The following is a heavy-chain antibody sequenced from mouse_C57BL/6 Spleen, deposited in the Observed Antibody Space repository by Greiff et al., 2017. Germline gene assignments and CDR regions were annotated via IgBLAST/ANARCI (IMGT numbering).Heavy chain of an antibody. CDR3: ALITTVVPRYWYFDV. CDR1: GYSITSGYY. CDR2: ISYDGSN. D-gene: IGHD1-1*01. J-gene: IGHJ1*03. V-gene: IGHV3-6*01. Sequence: DVKLQESGPGLVKPSQSLSLTCSVTGYSITSGYYWNWIRQFPGNKLEWMGYISYDGSNNYNPSLKNRISITRDTSKNQFFLKLNSVTTEHTATYYCALITTVVPRYWYFDVWGTGTTVTVSS.